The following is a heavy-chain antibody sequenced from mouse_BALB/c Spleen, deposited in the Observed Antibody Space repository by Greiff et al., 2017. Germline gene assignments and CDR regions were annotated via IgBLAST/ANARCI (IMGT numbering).Heavy chain of an antibody. J-gene: IGHJ2*01. CDR3: ARSGGSGNY. CDR1: GYTFTSYW. CDR2: IDPSDSYT. D-gene: IGHD2-14*01. V-gene: IGHV1-69*02. Sequence: VQLQQPGAELVKPGASVKLSCKASGYTFTSYWMHWVKQRPGQGLEWIGEIDPSDSYTNYNQKFKGKATLTVDKSSSTAYMQLSSLTSEDSAVYYCARSGGSGNYWGQGTTLTVSS.